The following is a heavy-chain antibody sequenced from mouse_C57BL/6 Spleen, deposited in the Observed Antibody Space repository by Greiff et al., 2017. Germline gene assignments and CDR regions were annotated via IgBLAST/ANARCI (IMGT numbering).Heavy chain of an antibody. Sequence: QVQLKESGPELVKPGASVKISCKASGYAFSSSWMNWVKQRPGKGLEWIGRIYPGDGDTNNNGKFKGKATLTADKSSSTAYMQLISLTSEDSAVYFCARGAYGSSPSPMDYWGQGTSVTVSS. CDR3: ARGAYGSSPSPMDY. D-gene: IGHD1-1*01. V-gene: IGHV1-82*01. CDR2: IYPGDGDT. J-gene: IGHJ4*01. CDR1: GYAFSSSW.